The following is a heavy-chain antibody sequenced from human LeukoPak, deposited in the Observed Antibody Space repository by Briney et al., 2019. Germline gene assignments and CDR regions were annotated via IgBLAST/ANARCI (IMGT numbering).Heavy chain of an antibody. V-gene: IGHV3-23*01. CDR3: TTQPWQVDY. Sequence: GGTLRLSCVASGFTFSTYGMSWVRQAPGKGLEWVSAISGGGGSTYYADSVKGRFTISRDNSKNTLYLQMNSLKTEDTAVYYCTTQPWQVDYWGQGTLVTVSS. J-gene: IGHJ4*02. D-gene: IGHD6-19*01. CDR2: ISGGGGST. CDR1: GFTFSTYG.